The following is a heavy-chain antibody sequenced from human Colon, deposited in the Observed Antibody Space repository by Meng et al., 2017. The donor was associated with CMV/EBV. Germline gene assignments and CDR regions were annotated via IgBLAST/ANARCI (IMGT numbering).Heavy chain of an antibody. Sequence: QVSLQQWGAGLFKPSGTLSLPCAVYGESFSGYYWTWIRQPPGRGLEWIGESYYTGSTNYSPSLKSRVTISLDTSKNQFSLKLNSVTAADTAVYYCARATKSSCWEVLDYWGHGTLVTVSS. CDR1: GESFSGYY. D-gene: IGHD2-2*01. CDR3: ARATKSSCWEVLDY. J-gene: IGHJ4*01. V-gene: IGHV4-34*01. CDR2: SYYTGST.